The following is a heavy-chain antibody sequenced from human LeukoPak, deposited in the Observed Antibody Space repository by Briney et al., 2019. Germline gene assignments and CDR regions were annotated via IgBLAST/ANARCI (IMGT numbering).Heavy chain of an antibody. V-gene: IGHV1-69*04. CDR2: IIPILGIA. CDR1: GGTFSSYA. Sequence: GASVKVSCKASGGTFSSYAISWVRQAPGQGLEWMGRIIPILGIANYAQKFQGRVTITADKSTSTAYMELSSLRPEDTAVYYCASGAYYGGNSVLGYFDYWGQGTLVTVSS. D-gene: IGHD4-23*01. J-gene: IGHJ4*02. CDR3: ASGAYYGGNSVLGYFDY.